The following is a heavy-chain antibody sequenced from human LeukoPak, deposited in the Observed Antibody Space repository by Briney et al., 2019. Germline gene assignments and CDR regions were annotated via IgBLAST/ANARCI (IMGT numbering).Heavy chain of an antibody. V-gene: IGHV3-21*01. CDR1: GFTFSSYS. Sequence: GGSLRLSCAASGFTFSSYSMNWVRQAPGKGLEWVSSISSSSSYIYYADSVKGRFTISRDNAKNSLYLQMNSLRAEDTAVYYCARTRGYYDSSRYCFDYWGPGALVTVSS. CDR2: ISSSSSYI. CDR3: ARTRGYYDSSRYCFDY. J-gene: IGHJ4*01. D-gene: IGHD3-22*01.